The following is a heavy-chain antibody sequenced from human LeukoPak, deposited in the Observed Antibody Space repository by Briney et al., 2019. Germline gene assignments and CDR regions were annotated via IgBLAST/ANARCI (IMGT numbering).Heavy chain of an antibody. V-gene: IGHV3-48*02. Sequence: GGSLRLSCAASGFTFSSYSMNWVRQAPGKGLEWVSYISSSSSAIYYADSVKGRFTISRDNAKNSLYLQMNSLRDENTAFDYCARVLTTVTRSPFDYWGQGTLVTVSS. CDR2: ISSSSSAI. D-gene: IGHD4-17*01. CDR1: GFTFSSYS. J-gene: IGHJ4*02. CDR3: ARVLTTVTRSPFDY.